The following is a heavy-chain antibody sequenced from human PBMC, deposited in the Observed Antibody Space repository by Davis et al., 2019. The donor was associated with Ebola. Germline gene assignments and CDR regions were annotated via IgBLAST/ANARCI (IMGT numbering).Heavy chain of an antibody. V-gene: IGHV5-51*01. Sequence: GESLKISCTGSSYSFTNFWIGWVRQMAGKGPEWMGIIYPRDSDTRYGPSFEGQVTMSVDKSINTAYLQWSSLKASDTAMYYCARLGAARIDIFDYWVQGTLVTVSS. CDR3: ARLGAARIDIFDY. CDR1: SYSFTNFW. J-gene: IGHJ4*02. CDR2: IYPRDSDT. D-gene: IGHD6-6*01.